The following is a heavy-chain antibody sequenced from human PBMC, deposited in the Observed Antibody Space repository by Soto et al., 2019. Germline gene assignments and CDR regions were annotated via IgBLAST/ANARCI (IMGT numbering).Heavy chain of an antibody. Sequence: ASVKVSCKASGYTFTSYGISWVRQAPGQGLEWMGWISAYNGNTNYAQKLQGRATMTTDTSTSTAYMELRSLRSDDTAVYYCARDSSSNLAEYFQHWGQGTLVTVSS. D-gene: IGHD6-13*01. CDR3: ARDSSSNLAEYFQH. CDR1: GYTFTSYG. V-gene: IGHV1-18*01. CDR2: ISAYNGNT. J-gene: IGHJ1*01.